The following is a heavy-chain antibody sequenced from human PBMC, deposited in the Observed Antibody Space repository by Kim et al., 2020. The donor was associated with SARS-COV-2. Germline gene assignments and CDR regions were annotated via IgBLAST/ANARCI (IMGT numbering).Heavy chain of an antibody. J-gene: IGHJ6*02. CDR3: ARGHRIVVVVVAATEEYYYGMDV. V-gene: IGHV1-2*06. CDR2: INPNSGGT. D-gene: IGHD2-15*01. CDR1: GYTFTGYY. Sequence: ASVKVSCKASGYTFTGYYMHWVRQAPGQGLEWMGRINPNSGGTNYAQKFQGRVTMTRDTSISTAYMELSRLRSDDTAVYYCARGHRIVVVVVAATEEYYYGMDVWGQGTTVTVSS.